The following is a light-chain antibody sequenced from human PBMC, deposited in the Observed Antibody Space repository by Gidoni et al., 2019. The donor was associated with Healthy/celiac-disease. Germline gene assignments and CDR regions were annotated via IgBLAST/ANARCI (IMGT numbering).Light chain of an antibody. J-gene: IGKJ2*01. Sequence: DFQMTQSPSSLSASVGDRITITCRANQSISSYFKWYQQKPEKAPKLLIDAATSLQSGVPSRCGSSGAGTDFTLTSSSLQPEDFATYCCQQSYSTPYTFGQGTKLEIK. CDR2: AAT. V-gene: IGKV1-39*01. CDR3: QQSYSTPYT. CDR1: QSISSY.